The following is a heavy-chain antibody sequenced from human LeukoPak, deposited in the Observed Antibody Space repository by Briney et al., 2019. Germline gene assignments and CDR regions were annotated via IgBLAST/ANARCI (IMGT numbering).Heavy chain of an antibody. J-gene: IGHJ6*03. Sequence: SETLSLTCTVSGGSISSSSYYWGWIRQPPGKGLEWIGSIYYSGSTYYNPSLKSRVTISVDTSKNQFSLKLSSVTAADTAVYYCARLRRGDGYNHYYYYMDVWGKGTTVTVSS. CDR2: IYYSGST. CDR3: ARLRRGDGYNHYYYYMDV. V-gene: IGHV4-39*01. D-gene: IGHD5-24*01. CDR1: GGSISSSSYY.